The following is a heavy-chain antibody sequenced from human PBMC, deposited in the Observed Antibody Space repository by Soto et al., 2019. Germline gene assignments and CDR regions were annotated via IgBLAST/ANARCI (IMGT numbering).Heavy chain of an antibody. CDR1: GGTFTNFI. Sequence: QVQLVQSGAEVKEPGSSVRVSCKASGGTFTNFIMNWVRQTPGQGLEWMGGIVPMLGTPTYAEKFKGRVTPFATASTSTAYKELASLSSEDTAIYYCARNGTYITSLSHYTGIDVCGHGTTVTVS. CDR3: ARNGTYITSLSHYTGIDV. CDR2: IVPMLGTP. J-gene: IGHJ6*02. V-gene: IGHV1-69*01. D-gene: IGHD2-2*02.